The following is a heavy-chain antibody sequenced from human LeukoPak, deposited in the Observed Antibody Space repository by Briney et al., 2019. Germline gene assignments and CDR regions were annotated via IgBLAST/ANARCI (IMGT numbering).Heavy chain of an antibody. CDR3: ARDPAGLNAFDI. Sequence: ASVKVSCKASGYTFTGYYMHWVRQAPGQGLEWMGIINPSGGSTSYAQKFQGRVTMTRDMSTSTVYMELSSLRSEDTAVYYCARDPAGLNAFDIWGQGTMVTVSS. J-gene: IGHJ3*02. D-gene: IGHD2-2*01. CDR2: INPSGGST. V-gene: IGHV1-46*01. CDR1: GYTFTGYY.